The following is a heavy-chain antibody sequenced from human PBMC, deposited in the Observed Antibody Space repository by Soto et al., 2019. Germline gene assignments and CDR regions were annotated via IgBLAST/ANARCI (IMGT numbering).Heavy chain of an antibody. Sequence: ASVKVSCKASGYTFTGYYMHWVRQAPGQGLEWMGWINPNSGGTNYAQKFQGRVTMTRDTSISTAYMELSRLRSDDTAVYYCARGLAYCSSTSCLVNWFDPWGQGTLVTVSS. CDR3: ARGLAYCSSTSCLVNWFDP. CDR1: GYTFTGYY. D-gene: IGHD2-2*01. CDR2: INPNSGGT. V-gene: IGHV1-2*02. J-gene: IGHJ5*02.